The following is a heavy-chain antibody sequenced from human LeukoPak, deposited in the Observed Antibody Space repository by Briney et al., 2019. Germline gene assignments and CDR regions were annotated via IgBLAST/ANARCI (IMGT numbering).Heavy chain of an antibody. V-gene: IGHV3-48*04. CDR1: GFTFSSYS. Sequence: GGSLRLSCAASGFTFSSYSMNWVRQAPGKGLEWVSYISSSSSTIYYADSVKGRFTISRDNAKNSLYLQMNSLRAEDTAVYYCARARDSSGWLFDYWGQGTLVTVSS. J-gene: IGHJ4*02. D-gene: IGHD6-19*01. CDR2: ISSSSSTI. CDR3: ARARDSSGWLFDY.